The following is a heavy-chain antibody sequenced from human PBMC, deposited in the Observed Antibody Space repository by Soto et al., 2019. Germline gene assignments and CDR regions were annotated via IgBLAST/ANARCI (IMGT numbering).Heavy chain of an antibody. CDR3: AKAGEYSGYEYYYDYMDV. CDR1: GFTFSSYA. J-gene: IGHJ6*03. D-gene: IGHD5-12*01. V-gene: IGHV3-23*01. Sequence: EVQLLESGGGLVQPGGSLRLSCAASGFTFSSYAMSWVRQAPGKGLGCVSAISGSGGSTYYADSVKGRFTISRDNSKNTLHLQMNSLRAEDTAVYYCAKAGEYSGYEYYYDYMDVWGKGTTVTVSS. CDR2: ISGSGGST.